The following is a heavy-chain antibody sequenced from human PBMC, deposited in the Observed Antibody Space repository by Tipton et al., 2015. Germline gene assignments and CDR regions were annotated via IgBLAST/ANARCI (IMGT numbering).Heavy chain of an antibody. CDR3: ARDRLNYYDSSGPVPYYAMDV. J-gene: IGHJ6*02. D-gene: IGHD3-22*01. CDR1: GDSISSSGYY. CDR2: IYYSGST. Sequence: LRLSCTVSGDSISSSGYYWSWIRQHPGKGLEWIGYIYYSGSTYYNPSLKSRLTISVDTSKNQFSLKLSSVTAADTAVYYCARDRLNYYDSSGPVPYYAMDVWGQGTTVTVSS. V-gene: IGHV4-31*02.